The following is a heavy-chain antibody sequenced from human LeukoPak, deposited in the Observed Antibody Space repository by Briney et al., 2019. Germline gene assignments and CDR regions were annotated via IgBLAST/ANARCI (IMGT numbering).Heavy chain of an antibody. V-gene: IGHV3-7*01. Sequence: GGSLRLSCAGSGFTFSSYWMSWVRQAPGKGLEWVANIKQDGNEKYYVDSVKGRFTISRDNAKNSLYLQMNSLRAEDTAVYYCATSWSVLRYFDWSPSFFDYWGQGTLVTVSS. CDR3: ATSWSVLRYFDWSPSFFDY. CDR1: GFTFSSYW. D-gene: IGHD3-9*01. J-gene: IGHJ4*02. CDR2: IKQDGNEK.